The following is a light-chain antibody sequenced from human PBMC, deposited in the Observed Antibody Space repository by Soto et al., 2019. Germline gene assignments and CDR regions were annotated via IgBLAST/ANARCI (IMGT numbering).Light chain of an antibody. CDR2: GAS. Sequence: EIVLTQSPGTLSLSPGERATRSCRASQSVSSSYLAWYQPKPGQAPRLLIYGASNRATGIPDRFSGSGSGTDFTLTISRLEPEDFAVYYCQQYGSSPKTFGQGTKG. CDR1: QSVSSSY. CDR3: QQYGSSPKT. V-gene: IGKV3-20*01. J-gene: IGKJ1*01.